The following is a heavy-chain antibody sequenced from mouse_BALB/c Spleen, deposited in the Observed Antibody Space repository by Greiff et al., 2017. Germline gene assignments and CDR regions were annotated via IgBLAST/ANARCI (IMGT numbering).Heavy chain of an antibody. CDR3: ARVGRRYAMDY. V-gene: IGHV5-4*02. J-gene: IGHJ4*01. D-gene: IGHD4-1*01. CDR1: GFTFSDYY. Sequence: EVQRVESGGGLVKPGGSLKLSCAASGFTFSDYYMYWVRQTPEKRLEWVATISDGGSYTYYPDSVKGRFTISRDNAKNNLYLQMSSLKSEDTAMYYCARVGRRYAMDYWGQGTSVTVSS. CDR2: ISDGGSYT.